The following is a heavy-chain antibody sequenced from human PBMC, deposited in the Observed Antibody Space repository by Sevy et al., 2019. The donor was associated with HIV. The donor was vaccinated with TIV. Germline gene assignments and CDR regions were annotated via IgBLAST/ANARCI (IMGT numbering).Heavy chain of an antibody. V-gene: IGHV3-15*07. D-gene: IGHD5-12*01. J-gene: IGHJ5*02. CDR1: AFTFSNDW. CDR2: IRSATDGGTT. CDR3: ATLSGNYWGDWLDP. Sequence: GGSLRLSCVASAFTFSNDWMTWVRQAPGKGLEWVGHIRSATDGGTTDYAAPVKGRFTISRHDSKNTVYLEMNSLKIEDTGVYFCATLSGNYWGDWLDPWGQGTLVTDSS.